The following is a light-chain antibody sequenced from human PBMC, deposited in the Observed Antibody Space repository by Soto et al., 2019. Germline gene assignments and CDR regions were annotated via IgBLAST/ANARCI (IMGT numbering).Light chain of an antibody. CDR2: GAS. J-gene: IGKJ1*01. V-gene: IGKV3-20*01. Sequence: ETVLTQSPGTLSLSPGERATLFCRASQSVSNNYLAWYQQKPGQAPRLLIYGASSRATGIPDRFSGSGSGTDFTLTISSLEPEDSSVYYCQQHGTSPPSWTFGQGTKVEIK. CDR1: QSVSNNY. CDR3: QQHGTSPPSWT.